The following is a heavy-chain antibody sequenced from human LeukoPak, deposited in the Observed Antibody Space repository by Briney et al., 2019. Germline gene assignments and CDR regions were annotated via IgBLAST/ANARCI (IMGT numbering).Heavy chain of an antibody. J-gene: IGHJ4*02. D-gene: IGHD2-21*02. Sequence: SETLSLTCAVYGGSFSGYYWSWIRQPPGKGLEWIGEINHSGSTNYNPFLKSRVTISVDTSKNQFSLKLSSVTAADTAVYYCARAAAYCGGDCYFPLDYWGQGTLVTVSS. V-gene: IGHV4-34*01. CDR3: ARAAAYCGGDCYFPLDY. CDR1: GGSFSGYY. CDR2: INHSGST.